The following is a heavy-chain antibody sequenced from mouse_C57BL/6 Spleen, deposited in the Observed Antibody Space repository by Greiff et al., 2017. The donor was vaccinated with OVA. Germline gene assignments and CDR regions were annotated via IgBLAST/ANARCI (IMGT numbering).Heavy chain of an antibody. J-gene: IGHJ3*01. Sequence: QVQLQQSGPGLVQPSQSLSITCTVSGFSLTSYGVHWVRQSPGKGLEWLGVIWSGGSTDYNAAFISRLSISKDNSKSQVFFKMNSLQADDSAIYYCARDYDYDFAYWGQGTLVTVSA. CDR2: IWSGGST. CDR3: ARDYDYDFAY. V-gene: IGHV2-2*01. D-gene: IGHD2-4*01. CDR1: GFSLTSYG.